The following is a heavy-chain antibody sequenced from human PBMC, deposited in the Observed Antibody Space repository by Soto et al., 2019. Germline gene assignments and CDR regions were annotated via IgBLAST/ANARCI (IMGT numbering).Heavy chain of an antibody. J-gene: IGHJ4*02. CDR3: ARGHYDFWSGYFATIDY. D-gene: IGHD3-3*01. Sequence: PSETLSLTCTVSGGSISNYYWSWIRQPPGKGLEWIGYIHYSGNTKYNPSLKSRVTISADTSKDQFSLKLTSVTAADTAVYYCARGHYDFWSGYFATIDYWGQGTLVTGSS. CDR1: GGSISNYY. V-gene: IGHV4-59*08. CDR2: IHYSGNT.